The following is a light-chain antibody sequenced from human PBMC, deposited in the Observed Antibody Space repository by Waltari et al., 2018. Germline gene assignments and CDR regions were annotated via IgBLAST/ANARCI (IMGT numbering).Light chain of an antibody. CDR1: QSVRDK. Sequence: EIVMTQPPATLSVSPGERTTLSCRASQSVRDKLAWFHQKPGQSPRLLIYEASARATGVPARFSGSGSETEFTLTITSLQSEDFAVYFCQQYNMWPWTFGQGTKVEIK. J-gene: IGKJ1*01. CDR3: QQYNMWPWT. CDR2: EAS. V-gene: IGKV3-15*01.